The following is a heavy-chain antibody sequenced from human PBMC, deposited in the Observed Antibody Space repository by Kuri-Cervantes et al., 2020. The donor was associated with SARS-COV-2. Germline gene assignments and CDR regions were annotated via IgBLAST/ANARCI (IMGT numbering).Heavy chain of an antibody. CDR2: INPNSGGT. CDR3: ARDAIRDDYNEGY. D-gene: IGHD5-24*01. CDR1: GYTFINYY. J-gene: IGHJ4*02. Sequence: ASVKVSCKVSGYTFINYYMHWVRQAPGQGLEWMGWINPNSGGTNYAQKFQGWVTMTRDTSISTAYMELSSLRSEGTAVYYCARDAIRDDYNEGYWGQGTLVTVSS. V-gene: IGHV1-2*04.